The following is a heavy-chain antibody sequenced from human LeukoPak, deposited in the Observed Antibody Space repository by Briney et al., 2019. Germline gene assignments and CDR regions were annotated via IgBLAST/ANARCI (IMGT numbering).Heavy chain of an antibody. CDR3: ARDYCSSTSCLFDY. Sequence: GASVKVSCKASGYTFTSYHMHWVRQAPGQGLEWMGRINPNSGDTNYAQKFQGRVTMTTDTSISTAYMELSRLRADDTAVFYCARDYCSSTSCLFDYGGQGTLVTVSS. CDR2: INPNSGDT. D-gene: IGHD2-2*01. CDR1: GYTFTSYH. J-gene: IGHJ4*02. V-gene: IGHV1-2*06.